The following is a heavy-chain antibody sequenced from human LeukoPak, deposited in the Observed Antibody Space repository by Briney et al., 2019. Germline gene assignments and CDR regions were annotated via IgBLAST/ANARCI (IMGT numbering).Heavy chain of an antibody. CDR2: INNEGSST. D-gene: IGHD1-26*01. J-gene: IGHJ3*02. CDR3: TRGIGSTRNAFDI. Sequence: GGSLRLSCAASGFTFSNYWMHWVRQAPGKGLVWVSRINNEGSSTRNAASVEGRFTISRDNAKNTLYLQMNSLRVEDTAVYYCTRGIGSTRNAFDIWGQGTMVTVSS. V-gene: IGHV3-74*01. CDR1: GFTFSNYW.